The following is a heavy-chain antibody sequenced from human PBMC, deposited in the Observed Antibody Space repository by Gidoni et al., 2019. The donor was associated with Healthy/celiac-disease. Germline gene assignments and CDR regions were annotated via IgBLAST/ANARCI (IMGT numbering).Heavy chain of an antibody. CDR2: ISGSGGRT. J-gene: IGHJ4*02. CDR1: GFTFSSYA. CDR3: AKDSGQQLVLLWGGGFDY. V-gene: IGHV3-23*01. D-gene: IGHD6-13*01. Sequence: EVQLLESGGGLVQPGGSLRLSCAASGFTFSSYAMSWVRQAPGKGLAWVSAISGSGGRTYYADSVKGRFTISRDNSKNTLYLQMNSLRAEDTAVYYCAKDSGQQLVLLWGGGFDYWGQGTLVTVSS.